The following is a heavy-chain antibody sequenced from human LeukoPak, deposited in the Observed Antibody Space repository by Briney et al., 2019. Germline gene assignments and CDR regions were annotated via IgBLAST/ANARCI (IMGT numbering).Heavy chain of an antibody. Sequence: SETLSLTCAVYGGSFSGYYWSWIRQPPGKGLEWIGEINHSGSTNYNPSLKGRVTISVDTSKNQFSLKLSSVTAADTAVYYCARDLSIAVAGTGSYNWFDPWGQGTLVTVSS. D-gene: IGHD6-19*01. CDR2: INHSGST. V-gene: IGHV4-34*01. CDR1: GGSFSGYY. J-gene: IGHJ5*02. CDR3: ARDLSIAVAGTGSYNWFDP.